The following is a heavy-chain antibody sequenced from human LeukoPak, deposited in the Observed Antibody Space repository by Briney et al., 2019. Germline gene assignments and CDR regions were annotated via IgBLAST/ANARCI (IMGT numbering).Heavy chain of an antibody. Sequence: VASVKVSCKASGYTFTSYYMHWVRQAPGQGLEWMGIINPSGGSTSYAQKFQGRVTMTRDTSTSTVYMELSSLRSEDTAVYYCARPGLSFSGSYSFDYWGQEPWSPSPQ. CDR2: INPSGGST. CDR1: GYTFTSYY. CDR3: ARPGLSFSGSYSFDY. V-gene: IGHV1-46*01. D-gene: IGHD1-26*01. J-gene: IGHJ4*01.